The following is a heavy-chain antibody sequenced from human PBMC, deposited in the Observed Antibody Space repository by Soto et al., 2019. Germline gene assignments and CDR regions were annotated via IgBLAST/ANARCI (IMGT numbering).Heavy chain of an antibody. CDR3: ARTAAAGKYYYGMDV. V-gene: IGHV5-51*01. CDR1: GFSFTTYW. D-gene: IGHD6-13*01. Sequence: PGESLKISCKGSGFSFTTYWIAWVRQMPRKGLEWMGIIYPGDSKTTYSPSFQGQVTISADKSISTAYLQWSSLKASDTAMYYCARTAAAGKYYYGMDVWGQGTTVTVSS. J-gene: IGHJ6*02. CDR2: IYPGDSKT.